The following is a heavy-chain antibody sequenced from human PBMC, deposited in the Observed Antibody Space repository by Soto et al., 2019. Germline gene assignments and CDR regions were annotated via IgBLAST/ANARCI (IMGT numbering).Heavy chain of an antibody. Sequence: DVQLLESGGGFIQPGGSLRLSCSASGFSISDYAMSWVRQAPGKGLEWVSSISDSGIRTFYRDSVKGRFAISRDTSKKTVYLQKNKLRVGDTALYYCAKDGIRKDDYWGPGTMVTVSS. CDR1: GFSISDYA. J-gene: IGHJ4*02. CDR2: ISDSGIRT. V-gene: IGHV3-23*01. CDR3: AKDGIRKDDY.